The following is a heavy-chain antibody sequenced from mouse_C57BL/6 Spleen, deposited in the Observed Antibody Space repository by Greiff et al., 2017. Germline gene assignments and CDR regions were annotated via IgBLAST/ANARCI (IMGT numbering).Heavy chain of an antibody. CDR1: GYTFTSYW. CDR3: ANYYDYDGGFAY. J-gene: IGHJ3*01. D-gene: IGHD2-4*01. CDR2: IYPGSGST. V-gene: IGHV1-55*01. Sequence: QVQLQQPGAELVKPGASVKMSCKASGYTFTSYWLTWVKQRPGQGLEWIGDIYPGSGSTNYNEKFKSKATLTVDTSSSTAYMQLSSLTSEDSAVYYCANYYDYDGGFAYWGQGTLVTVSA.